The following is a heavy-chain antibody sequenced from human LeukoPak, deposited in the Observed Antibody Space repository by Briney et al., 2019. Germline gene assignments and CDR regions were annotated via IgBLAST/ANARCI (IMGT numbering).Heavy chain of an antibody. CDR1: GGSIGTYY. CDR3: ARHIGGGIEDMDV. D-gene: IGHD3-16*02. J-gene: IGHJ6*03. CDR2: IYVTGN. V-gene: IGHV4-59*08. Sequence: SETLSLTCTVSGGSIGTYYWSWVRQSPGKGLEWIGYIYVTGNRYNPYLQSRVTISVDTSRNQFFLRMSSVTAADTAMYYCARHIGGGIEDMDVWGKGTKVTVSS.